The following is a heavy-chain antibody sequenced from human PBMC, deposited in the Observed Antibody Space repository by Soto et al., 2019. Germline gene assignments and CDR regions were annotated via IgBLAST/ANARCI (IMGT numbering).Heavy chain of an antibody. CDR2: IFYTGST. CDR1: GGFIDSNPYY. D-gene: IGHD6-6*01. V-gene: IGHV4-39*01. Sequence: SEALSLTCTVSGGFIDSNPYYWAWIRQPPGKGLEWIGSIFYTGSTYYSPSLKGRLTISVDPSKNQFSLKLTSVTAADTAMCYCSRPKTLGPRARNGWFDPRGQATLDT. J-gene: IGHJ5*02. CDR3: SRPKTLGPRARNGWFDP.